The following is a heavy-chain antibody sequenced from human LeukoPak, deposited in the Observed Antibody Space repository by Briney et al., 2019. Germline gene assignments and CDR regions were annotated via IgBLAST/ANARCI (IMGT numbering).Heavy chain of an antibody. J-gene: IGHJ4*02. CDR2: IYYSRST. Sequence: SVALSRTSPVSGGSISSYYLGWLGPPPGRGLEWSGCIYYSRSTNYNPSLTSRVTISLDTSKNQFSLKLSSVTAADTAAYYCARQNFWGGYSSYSDYWGQGTLVTVSS. D-gene: IGHD3-3*01. CDR1: GGSISSYY. CDR3: ARQNFWGGYSSYSDY. V-gene: IGHV4-59*08.